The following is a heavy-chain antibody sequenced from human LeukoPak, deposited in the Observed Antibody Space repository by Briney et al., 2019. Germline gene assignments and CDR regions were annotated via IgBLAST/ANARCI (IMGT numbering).Heavy chain of an antibody. V-gene: IGHV4-61*02. J-gene: IGHJ6*02. CDR1: GGSISSGSYY. CDR3: ARGSAYYYGMDV. CDR2: IYTSGST. Sequence: PSQTLSLTCTVSGGSISSGSYYWSWIRQPAGKGLEWIGRIYTSGSTNYNPSLKSRVTISVDTSKNQFSLKLSSVTAADTAVYYCARGSAYYYGMDVWGQGTTVTVSS.